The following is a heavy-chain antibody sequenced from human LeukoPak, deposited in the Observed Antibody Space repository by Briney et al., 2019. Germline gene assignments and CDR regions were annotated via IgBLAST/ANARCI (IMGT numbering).Heavy chain of an antibody. D-gene: IGHD6-13*01. J-gene: IGHJ3*02. CDR1: GFTFSTYA. CDR2: MRSGGGT. CDR3: AKHIRQQVVRDAFDM. V-gene: IGHV3-23*01. Sequence: PGGSLRLSCAASGFTFSTYAMAWVRQAPGKGLEWVSVMRSGGGTYYTDSVKGRFTIPRDNSKNTLYLQMESLRAEGTAVYYCAKHIRQQVVRDAFDMWGQGTMVTVSS.